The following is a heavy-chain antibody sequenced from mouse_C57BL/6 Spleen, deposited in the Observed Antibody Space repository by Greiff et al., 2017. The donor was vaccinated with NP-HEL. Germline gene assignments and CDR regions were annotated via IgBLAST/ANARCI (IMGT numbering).Heavy chain of an antibody. V-gene: IGHV1-69*01. CDR3: SIYYGYGDY. Sequence: QVQLQQPGAELVMPGASVKLSCKASGYTFTSYWMHWVKQRPGQGLEWIGEIDPSDSYTNYNQKFKGKSTLTVDKSSSTAYMQLSSLTSEDSAVYYCSIYYGYGDYWGQGTTLTVSS. CDR1: GYTFTSYW. CDR2: IDPSDSYT. J-gene: IGHJ2*01. D-gene: IGHD2-2*01.